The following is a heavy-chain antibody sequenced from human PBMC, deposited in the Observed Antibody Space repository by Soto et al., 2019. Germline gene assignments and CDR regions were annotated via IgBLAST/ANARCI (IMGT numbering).Heavy chain of an antibody. CDR1: GFTFSGYN. CDR3: ARDYGGMIPGRLDY. V-gene: IGHV3-21*01. CDR2: ISSSGTYI. J-gene: IGHJ4*02. D-gene: IGHD3-16*01. Sequence: EVQLVESGGGLVKPGGSLRLSCIPSGFTFSGYNMNWVRQAQGKGLEWVSSISSSGTYIYYADSMKGRFTISRDNAKNSLYLQMNSLRADDTAVYYCARDYGGMIPGRLDYCGQGTLVTVSS.